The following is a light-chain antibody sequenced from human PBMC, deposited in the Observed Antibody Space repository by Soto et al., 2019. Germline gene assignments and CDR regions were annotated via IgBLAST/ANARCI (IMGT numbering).Light chain of an antibody. Sequence: SALTQPASVSGSPGQSITISCTGTSSDVGGYNYVSWYQQHPGKAPKLMIYDVSNRPSGVSNRFSGSKSGNTASLTISGPQDEDEAYYCCSSYTSSSRVFGGGTKLTVL. CDR2: DVS. V-gene: IGLV2-14*01. CDR3: SSYTSSSRV. CDR1: SSDVGGYNY. J-gene: IGLJ2*01.